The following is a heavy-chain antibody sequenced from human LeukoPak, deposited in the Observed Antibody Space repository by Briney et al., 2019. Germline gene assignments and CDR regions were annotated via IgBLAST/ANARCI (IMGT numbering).Heavy chain of an antibody. J-gene: IGHJ4*02. CDR2: IRYDGSNK. CDR1: RFTFSSYG. Sequence: GGSLRLSCAASRFTFSSYGMHWVRQAPGKGLEWVAFIRYDGSNKYYADSVKGRFTISRDNSKNTLYLQMNSLRVEDTAVYYCAKESDVAAAGIDYWGQGTLVTVSS. CDR3: AKESDVAAAGIDY. D-gene: IGHD6-13*01. V-gene: IGHV3-30*02.